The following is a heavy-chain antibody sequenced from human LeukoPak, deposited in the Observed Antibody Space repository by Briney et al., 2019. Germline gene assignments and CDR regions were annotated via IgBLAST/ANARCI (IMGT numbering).Heavy chain of an antibody. CDR1: GFTFSTFG. D-gene: IGHD3-16*01. J-gene: IGHJ6*02. CDR2: ISSSSSTI. Sequence: GGSLRLSCAVSGFTFSTFGMNWVRLAPGKGLEFISYISSSSSTIYYADSVKGRFTISRDNAKNSLLLQMISQRDEDTAAYYCARSWGTGMDVWGQGTTVSVSS. CDR3: ARSWGTGMDV. V-gene: IGHV3-48*02.